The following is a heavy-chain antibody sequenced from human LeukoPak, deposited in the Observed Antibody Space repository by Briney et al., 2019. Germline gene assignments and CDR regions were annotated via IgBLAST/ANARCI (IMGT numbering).Heavy chain of an antibody. Sequence: LPGGSLRLSCAASGFTFSNAWMSWVRQAPGKGLEWVSAISGSGGSTYYADSVKGRFTISRDNSKNTLYLQMNSLRAEDTAVYYCAKENWVVATIINYYFDYWSQGTLVTVSS. CDR1: GFTFSNAW. D-gene: IGHD5-12*01. CDR3: AKENWVVATIINYYFDY. CDR2: ISGSGGST. J-gene: IGHJ4*02. V-gene: IGHV3-23*01.